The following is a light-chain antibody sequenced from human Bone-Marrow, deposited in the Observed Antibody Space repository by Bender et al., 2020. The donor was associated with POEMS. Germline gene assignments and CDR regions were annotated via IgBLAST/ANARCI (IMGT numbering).Light chain of an antibody. V-gene: IGLV1-44*01. CDR2: SNH. CDR1: NTNIGIGFD. Sequence: QSVLTQPPSVSGAPGQRVTISCTGSNTNIGIGFDVNWYQVLPGTAPKLLIFSNHQRPSGVPDRFSGSKSATSASLAISGLQSEDEADYYCAAWDENLNDLLFGGGTRLTVL. J-gene: IGLJ3*02. CDR3: AAWDENLNDLL.